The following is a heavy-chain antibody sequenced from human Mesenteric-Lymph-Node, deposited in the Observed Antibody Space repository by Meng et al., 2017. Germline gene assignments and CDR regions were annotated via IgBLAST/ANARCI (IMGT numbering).Heavy chain of an antibody. CDR3: ARDDDYANYSLDY. Sequence: QGQLVASGGVSVQSGSSLSLSCAASGFTFSDYAMHWVRQAPGKGLEWVAVISYDGNKKYYAESMKGRFTVSRDDSKNTLYLQMNSLRGEDTAVYYCARDDDYANYSLDYWGQGTLVTVSS. CDR1: GFTFSDYA. D-gene: IGHD4-11*01. J-gene: IGHJ4*02. V-gene: IGHV3-30-3*01. CDR2: ISYDGNKK.